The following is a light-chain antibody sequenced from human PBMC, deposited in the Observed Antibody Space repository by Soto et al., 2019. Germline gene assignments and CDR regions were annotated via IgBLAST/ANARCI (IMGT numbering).Light chain of an antibody. CDR2: DAS. J-gene: IGKJ4*01. CDR1: QGISSA. V-gene: IGKV1-13*02. CDR3: LQHNSYPRVT. Sequence: AIQLTQYPSSLSASVGDRVTITCRASQGISSALAWYQQKPGKAPKLLIYDASSLESGVPSRFSGSGSGTDFTLTISSLQPEDFATYYCLQHNSYPRVTFGGGTKVDIK.